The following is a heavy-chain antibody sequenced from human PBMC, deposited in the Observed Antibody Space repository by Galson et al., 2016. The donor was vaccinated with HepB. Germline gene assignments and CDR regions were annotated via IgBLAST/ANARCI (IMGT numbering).Heavy chain of an antibody. CDR1: GASISSGNYY. CDR3: ARMPVLGCFGWFDP. CDR2: TSYSGTS. Sequence: PLSLTCTVSGASISSGNYYWSWRRQPPGKDLEWIAYTSYSGTSNYNPFPKSRVSISMATSKNQFSVNLYSVTAAYTAVSYCARMPVLGCFGWFDPWGQGTLVTVSS. V-gene: IGHV4-30-4*01. D-gene: IGHD3-16*01. J-gene: IGHJ5*02.